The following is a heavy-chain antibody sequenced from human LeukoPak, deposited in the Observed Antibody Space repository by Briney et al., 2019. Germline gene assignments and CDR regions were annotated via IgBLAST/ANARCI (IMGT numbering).Heavy chain of an antibody. D-gene: IGHD3-22*01. Sequence: SVKVSCKASGGTFSSYAISWVRQAPGQGLEWMGGIIPIFGTANYAQKFQGRVTITADESTSTAYMELSSLRSEDTAVYYCARDSSPVGYYDSNGYYYYYWGQGTLVTVSS. CDR3: ARDSSPVGYYDSNGYYYYY. J-gene: IGHJ4*02. V-gene: IGHV1-69*13. CDR1: GGTFSSYA. CDR2: IIPIFGTA.